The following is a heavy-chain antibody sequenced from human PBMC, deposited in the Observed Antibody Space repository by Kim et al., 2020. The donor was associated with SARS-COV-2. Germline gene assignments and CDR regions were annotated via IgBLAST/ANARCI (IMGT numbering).Heavy chain of an antibody. J-gene: IGHJ4*02. CDR3: AREYCTNGVCSEFDY. Sequence: PSLKSLVTISVDTSKNQFSLKLSSVTAADTAVYYCAREYCTNGVCSEFDYWGQGTLVTVSS. D-gene: IGHD2-8*01. V-gene: IGHV4-30-2*04.